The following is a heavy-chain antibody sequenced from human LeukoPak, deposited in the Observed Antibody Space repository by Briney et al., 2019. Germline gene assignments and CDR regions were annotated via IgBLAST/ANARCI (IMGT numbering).Heavy chain of an antibody. Sequence: QSGGSLRLSCAASGFTVRSNYMSWVRLAPGKGLEWVSAISGSGGSTYYADSVKGRFTISRDNSKNTLYLQMNSLRAEDTAVYYCAKSLLYYYGSGSYYQAYFDYWGQGTLVTVSS. V-gene: IGHV3-23*01. CDR2: ISGSGGST. CDR3: AKSLLYYYGSGSYYQAYFDY. D-gene: IGHD3-10*01. J-gene: IGHJ4*02. CDR1: GFTVRSNY.